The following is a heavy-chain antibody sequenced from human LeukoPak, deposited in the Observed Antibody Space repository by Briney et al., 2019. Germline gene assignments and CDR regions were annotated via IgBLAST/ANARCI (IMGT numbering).Heavy chain of an antibody. J-gene: IGHJ4*02. CDR1: GFTFSSYS. CDR3: ARDPPVTGRGY. D-gene: IGHD1-1*01. Sequence: PGGSLRLSCAASGFTFSSYSMSWVRQAPGKGLEWVSSISDDSNYIYYADSVKGRFTISRDNSKNTLYLQMNSLRAEDTAVYYCARDPPVTGRGYWGQGTLVTVSS. V-gene: IGHV3-21*04. CDR2: ISDDSNYI.